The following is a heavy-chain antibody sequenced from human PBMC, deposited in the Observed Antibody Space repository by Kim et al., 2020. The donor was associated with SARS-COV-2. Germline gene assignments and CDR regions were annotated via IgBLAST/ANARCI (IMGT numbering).Heavy chain of an antibody. D-gene: IGHD6-19*01. V-gene: IGHV3-23*01. J-gene: IGHJ4*02. CDR3: AKTHSGWFNDY. CDR1: GFTFSNYA. CDR2: ITGGGRAT. Sequence: GGSLRLSCAASGFTFSNYAMKWVRQVPGKGLEWVSGITGGGRATFYADSVKGRFTISRDNSKNTLYLQMSSLRAEDSAIYYCAKTHSGWFNDYWGQGTVV.